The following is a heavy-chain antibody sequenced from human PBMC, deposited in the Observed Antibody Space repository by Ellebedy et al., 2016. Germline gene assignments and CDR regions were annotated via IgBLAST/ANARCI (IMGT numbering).Heavy chain of an antibody. D-gene: IGHD4-17*01. CDR3: ARHKTSVNAFDY. V-gene: IGHV4-39*07. CDR2: IYYSGST. Sequence: SETLSLXXTVSGGSISSSSYYWGWIRQPPGKGLEWIGSIYYSGSTYYNPSLKSRVTLSIDKTRNQFSLRLTSVTAADTAVYSCARHKTSVNAFDYWGLGTRVTVSS. CDR1: GGSISSSSYY. J-gene: IGHJ4*02.